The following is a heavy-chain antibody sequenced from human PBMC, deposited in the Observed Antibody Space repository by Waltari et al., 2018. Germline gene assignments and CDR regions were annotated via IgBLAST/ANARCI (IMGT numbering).Heavy chain of an antibody. J-gene: IGHJ6*02. V-gene: IGHV3-53*01. CDR3: AGRGYSYDPYGMDV. Sequence: EVQLVESGGGLIQPGGSLRLSCAASGFTVSSNYMSWVRQAPGKGLEWVSVIYSGGSTYYADSVKGRFTISRDNSKNTLYLQMNSRRAEDTAVYYCAGRGYSYDPYGMDVWGQGTTVTVSS. CDR2: IYSGGST. D-gene: IGHD5-18*01. CDR1: GFTVSSNY.